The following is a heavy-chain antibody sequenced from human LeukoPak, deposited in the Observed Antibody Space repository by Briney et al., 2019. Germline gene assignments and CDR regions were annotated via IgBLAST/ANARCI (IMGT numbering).Heavy chain of an antibody. J-gene: IGHJ4*02. CDR3: ARSHMGYYDSSGYYNPLFDY. CDR1: GDSVSSNSAA. D-gene: IGHD3-22*01. V-gene: IGHV6-1*01. Sequence: SQTLSLTCAISGDSVSSNSAAWNWIRQSPSRDLEWLGRTYYRYKWYNDYAVSVKSRITINPDTSKNQFSLQLNSVTPEDTAAYYCARSHMGYYDSSGYYNPLFDYWGQETLVIVSS. CDR2: TYYRYKWYN.